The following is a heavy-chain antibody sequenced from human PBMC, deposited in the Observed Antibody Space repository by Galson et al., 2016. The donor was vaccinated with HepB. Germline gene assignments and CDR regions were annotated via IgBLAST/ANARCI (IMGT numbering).Heavy chain of an antibody. CDR3: AKDQYDFWRRIRYYYDSSGSDY. CDR1: GFTFSSYA. D-gene: IGHD3-22*01. CDR2: ISGIGGST. J-gene: IGHJ4*02. Sequence: SLRLSCAASGFTFSSYAMSWVRQAPGKGLEWVSAISGIGGSTYYADSVKGRFTISRDNSKNTLYLQMNSLRAEDTAVYYCAKDQYDFWRRIRYYYDSSGSDYWGQGTLVTVSS. V-gene: IGHV3-23*01.